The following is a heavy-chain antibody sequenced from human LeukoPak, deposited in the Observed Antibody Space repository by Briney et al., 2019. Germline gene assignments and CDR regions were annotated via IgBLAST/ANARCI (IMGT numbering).Heavy chain of an antibody. V-gene: IGHV3-9*01. Sequence: PGGSLRLSCAASGFTFDNYAMNWVQQVPGKGLEWISLISWNSGTIGYADSVKGRFTISRDNANNFLYLQTNSLRAEDTALYYCARAYKDRSLAGKKEFFQHWGQGTLVTVSS. CDR2: ISWNSGTI. CDR3: ARAYKDRSLAGKKEFFQH. D-gene: IGHD6-19*01. J-gene: IGHJ1*01. CDR1: GFTFDNYA.